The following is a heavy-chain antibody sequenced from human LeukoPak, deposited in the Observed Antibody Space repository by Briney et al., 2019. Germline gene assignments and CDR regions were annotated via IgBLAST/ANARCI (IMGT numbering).Heavy chain of an antibody. Sequence: GESLKIFCKGSGYSFTSYWIGWVRQMPGKGLECMGIIYPGDSDTGYSPSFQGQVTISADKSISTAYLQWSSLKASDTAMYYCARLGLQRYYYYYYDMDVWGKGTTVTVSS. CDR1: GYSFTSYW. CDR2: IYPGDSDT. V-gene: IGHV5-51*01. D-gene: IGHD5-18*01. CDR3: ARLGLQRYYYYYYDMDV. J-gene: IGHJ6*03.